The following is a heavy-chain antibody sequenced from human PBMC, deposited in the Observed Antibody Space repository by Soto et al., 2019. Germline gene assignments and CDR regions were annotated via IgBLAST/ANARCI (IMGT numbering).Heavy chain of an antibody. Sequence: XETLSLTCPVAGGSISTSSYYWGWIRQPPGKGLEWIGSIYYSGSTYYNPSLKSRVTISVDTTKNQFSLKLSSVTAADTAVHYCARRPRFGAFDIWGPGTMVTV. J-gene: IGHJ3*02. V-gene: IGHV4-39*01. D-gene: IGHD3-16*01. CDR1: GGSISTSSYY. CDR2: IYYSGST. CDR3: ARRPRFGAFDI.